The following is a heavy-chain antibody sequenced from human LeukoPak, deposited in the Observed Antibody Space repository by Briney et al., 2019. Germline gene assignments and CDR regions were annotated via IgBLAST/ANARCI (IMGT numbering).Heavy chain of an antibody. V-gene: IGHV3-30*02. CDR2: TTYDGSDK. J-gene: IGHJ4*02. CDR3: AKDRANAWSSDY. Sequence: GGSLRLSCAASGFTFSNYAMYWVRQAPGKGLGWVAFTTYDGSDKYYGDSVKGRFTISRDNSKNTLYLQMNSLRAEDTAVYYCAKDRANAWSSDYWGQGTLVTVSS. CDR1: GFTFSNYA. D-gene: IGHD3-10*01.